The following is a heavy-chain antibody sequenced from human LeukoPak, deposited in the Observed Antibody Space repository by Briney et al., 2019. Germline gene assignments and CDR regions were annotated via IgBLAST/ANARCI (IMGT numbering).Heavy chain of an antibody. CDR2: INTDGSIT. Sequence: GGSLRLSCAASGFTFSTYLMHWVRQAPGKGLVWVSRINTDGSITTYAGSVKGRFTISRDNAKNTLYLQMNSLRDEDTAVYYCASLGTLVPWGQGTLVTVSS. CDR3: ASLGTLVP. D-gene: IGHD3-9*01. CDR1: GFTFSTYL. J-gene: IGHJ5*02. V-gene: IGHV3-74*01.